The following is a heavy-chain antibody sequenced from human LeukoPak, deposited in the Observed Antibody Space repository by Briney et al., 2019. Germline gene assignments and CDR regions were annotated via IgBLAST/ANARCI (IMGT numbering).Heavy chain of an antibody. J-gene: IGHJ3*02. Sequence: GGSLRLSCAASGFTFSSYDMHWVRQALGRGLEWVSAIGIAGDTYYPDSVKGRFTISRENAKNSMYLQMNSLKDGDTAVYYCIRGGIQVSGIDAFDIWGQGTMVTVSS. CDR2: IGIAGDT. V-gene: IGHV3-13*01. D-gene: IGHD5/OR15-5a*01. CDR3: IRGGIQVSGIDAFDI. CDR1: GFTFSSYD.